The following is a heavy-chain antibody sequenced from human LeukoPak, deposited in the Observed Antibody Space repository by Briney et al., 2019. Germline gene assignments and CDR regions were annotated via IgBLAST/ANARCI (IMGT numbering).Heavy chain of an antibody. J-gene: IGHJ5*02. CDR3: AREDCSGGSCPRGRPNWFDP. CDR2: IYYSGST. CDR1: GGSISSGGYY. V-gene: IGHV4-31*03. D-gene: IGHD2-15*01. Sequence: PSETLSLTCTVSGGSISSGGYYWSWIRQHPGKGLEWIGYIYYSGSTYYNPSLKSRVTISVDTSKNQFSLKLSSVTAADTAVYYCAREDCSGGSCPRGRPNWFDPWGQGTLVTVSS.